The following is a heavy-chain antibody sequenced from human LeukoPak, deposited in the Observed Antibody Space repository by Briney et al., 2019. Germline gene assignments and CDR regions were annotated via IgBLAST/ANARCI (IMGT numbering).Heavy chain of an antibody. D-gene: IGHD3-22*01. CDR2: ISSSSRYI. CDR1: GFTFSSYA. V-gene: IGHV3-21*01. J-gene: IGHJ4*02. CDR3: ARAPVHYYDSSDYYYVGESYFDC. Sequence: GGSLRLSCAASGFTFSSYAMGWVRQAPGKGLEWVSSISSSSRYIYYADSVKGRFTISRDNAKNSLYLQMKSLRAEDTAVYYCARAPVHYYDSSDYYYVGESYFDCWGQGTLVTVSS.